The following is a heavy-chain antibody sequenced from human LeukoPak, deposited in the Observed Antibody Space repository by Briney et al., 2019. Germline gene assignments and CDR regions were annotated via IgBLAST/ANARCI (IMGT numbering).Heavy chain of an antibody. D-gene: IGHD3-16*02. J-gene: IGHJ4*02. V-gene: IGHV3-48*03. CDR3: ARDGRSRGLSHVNFDY. CDR2: ISSSGMTK. Sequence: GGSLRLSCAASGFPFSSYEMNWVRQAPGKGLEWVSYISSSGMTKYYAVSVRGRFTMSRDNAKNSLYLQLNSLRAEDTAVYYCARDGRSRGLSHVNFDYWGQGILVTVSS. CDR1: GFPFSSYE.